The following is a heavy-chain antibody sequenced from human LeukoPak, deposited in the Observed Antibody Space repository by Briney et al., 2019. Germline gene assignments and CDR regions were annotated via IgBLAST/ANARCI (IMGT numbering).Heavy chain of an antibody. CDR2: INAGNGNT. J-gene: IGHJ6*04. D-gene: IGHD3-10*01. CDR1: GYTFTSYA. V-gene: IGHV1-3*01. Sequence: ASVKVSCKASGYTFTSYAMHWVRQAPGQRLEWMGWINAGNGNTKYSQKFQGRVAITRDTSASTAYMELSSLRSEDTAVYYCARDGWFGYYYGMDVWGKGTTVTVSS. CDR3: ARDGWFGYYYGMDV.